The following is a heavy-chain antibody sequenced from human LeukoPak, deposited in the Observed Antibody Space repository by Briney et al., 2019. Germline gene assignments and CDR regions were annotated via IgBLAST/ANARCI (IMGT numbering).Heavy chain of an antibody. CDR3: AREADSYYYGSGRNWFDP. J-gene: IGHJ5*02. V-gene: IGHV1-69*05. Sequence: ASVKVSRKASVGTVSSNAISWVRQAPGHGLEWMGRIIPIFGTANYAHKFQGRVTITTDECTSTAYVELSSLRSEDTAVYYCAREADSYYYGSGRNWFDPWGQGTLVTVSS. CDR2: IIPIFGTA. D-gene: IGHD3-10*01. CDR1: VGTVSSNA.